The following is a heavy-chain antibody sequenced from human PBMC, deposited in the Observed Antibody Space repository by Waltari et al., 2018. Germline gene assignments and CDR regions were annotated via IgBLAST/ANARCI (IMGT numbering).Heavy chain of an antibody. CDR2: ISAYNGNT. V-gene: IGHV1-18*01. CDR3: ARDQTPYYDILTGYSDPPPDY. CDR1: GYTFTSYG. D-gene: IGHD3-9*01. J-gene: IGHJ4*02. Sequence: QVQLVQSGAEVKKPGASVKVSCKASGYTFTSYGISWVRQAPGHGLEWMGWISAYNGNTNYAQKLQGRVTMTTDTSTSTAYMELRSLRSDDTAVYYCARDQTPYYDILTGYSDPPPDYWGQGTLVTVSS.